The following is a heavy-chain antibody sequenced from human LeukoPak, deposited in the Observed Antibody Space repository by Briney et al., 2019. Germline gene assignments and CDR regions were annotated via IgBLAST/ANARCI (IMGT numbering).Heavy chain of an antibody. CDR2: ISSSSSYI. CDR1: GFTFSSYS. CDR3: ARDLPDYYDSSGLRGD. J-gene: IGHJ4*02. Sequence: PGGSLRLSCAASGFTFSSYSMNWVRQAPGKGLEWVSSISSSSSYIYYADSVKGRVTISRDNAKNSLYLQMNSLRAEDTAVYYCARDLPDYYDSSGLRGDWGQGTLVTVSS. V-gene: IGHV3-21*01. D-gene: IGHD3-22*01.